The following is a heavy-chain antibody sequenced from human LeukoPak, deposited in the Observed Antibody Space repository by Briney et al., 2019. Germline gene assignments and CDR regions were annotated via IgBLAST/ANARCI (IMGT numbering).Heavy chain of an antibody. Sequence: SETLSLTCGVSGYSISRGYYWAWIRQPAGKGLEWIGTIYHTGSTYYTPSLGSRVTISVDTSKNEFSLNLNSVTAADTAVYYCARAGWIITSGIDYWGQRALVTVSS. CDR1: GYSISRGYY. CDR2: IYHTGST. D-gene: IGHD3-10*01. V-gene: IGHV4-38-2*01. J-gene: IGHJ4*02. CDR3: ARAGWIITSGIDY.